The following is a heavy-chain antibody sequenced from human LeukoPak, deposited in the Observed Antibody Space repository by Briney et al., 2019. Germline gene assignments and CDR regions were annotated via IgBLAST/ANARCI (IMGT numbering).Heavy chain of an antibody. CDR2: LNPNSGGT. J-gene: IGHJ5*02. Sequence: ASVKVSCKASGYTFTGYYMHWVRQAPGQGLECMGRLNPNSGGTNYAQKFQGGVTMTRDTSISTAYMELSRLRSDDTAVYYCATPGYCSSTSCSNWFDPWGQGTLVTVSS. D-gene: IGHD2-2*01. CDR1: GYTFTGYY. V-gene: IGHV1-2*06. CDR3: ATPGYCSSTSCSNWFDP.